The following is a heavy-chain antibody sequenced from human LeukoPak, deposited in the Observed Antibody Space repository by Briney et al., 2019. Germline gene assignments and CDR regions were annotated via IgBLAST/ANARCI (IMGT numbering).Heavy chain of an antibody. CDR2: INHSGST. CDR3: ARGRGVTMVRGVIFDY. J-gene: IGHJ4*02. CDR1: GGSFSGYY. V-gene: IGHV4-34*01. Sequence: SETLSLTCAVYGGSFSGYYWGWIRQPPGKGLEWIGEINHSGSTNYNPSLKSRVTISVDTSKNQFSLKLSSVTAADTAVYYCARGRGVTMVRGVIFDYWGQGTLVTVSS. D-gene: IGHD3-10*01.